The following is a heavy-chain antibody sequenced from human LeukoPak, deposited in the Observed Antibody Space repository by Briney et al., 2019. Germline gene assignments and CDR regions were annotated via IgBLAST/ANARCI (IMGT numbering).Heavy chain of an antibody. CDR1: GGTFSSYA. Sequence: SVKVSCKASGGTFSSYAISWVRQAPGQGLEWMGGIIPIFGTANYAQKFQGRVTITADESTSTAYMELSSLRSEDTAVYYCATDLIVGSYYFDYWGQGTLVTVSS. D-gene: IGHD1-26*01. CDR2: IIPIFGTA. V-gene: IGHV1-69*01. J-gene: IGHJ4*02. CDR3: ATDLIVGSYYFDY.